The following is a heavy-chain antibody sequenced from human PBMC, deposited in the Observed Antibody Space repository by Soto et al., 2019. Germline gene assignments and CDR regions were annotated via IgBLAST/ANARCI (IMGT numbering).Heavy chain of an antibody. CDR1: GGSISSGGYY. CDR2: IYYSGTT. J-gene: IGHJ4*02. CDR3: TKSSGGSSSVGMDY. V-gene: IGHV4-31*03. Sequence: PSETLSLTCTVSGGSISSGGYYWSWIRQHPGKGLEWIGYIYYSGTTYYNPSLKSRVTISVDTSKNQFSLKLSSVSAADTALYYCTKSSGGSSSVGMDYWGPGTLVTVSS. D-gene: IGHD6-6*01.